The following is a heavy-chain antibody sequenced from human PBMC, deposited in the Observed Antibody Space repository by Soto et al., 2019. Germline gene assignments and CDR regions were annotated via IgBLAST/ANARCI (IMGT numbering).Heavy chain of an antibody. CDR2: FDPEDGET. D-gene: IGHD3-3*01. J-gene: IGHJ6*02. CDR3: TSGGKQVLDLNDMYV. V-gene: IGHV1-24*01. Sequence: ASAKVSCKVSGYTLTGLFMHCVRQAPGKGLEWMGGFDPEDGETIYAQKFQGRVTMTEDTSTDTAYMELSSLRSEDTAVYYCTSGGKQVLDLNDMYVWAQGTTVTVSS. CDR1: GYTLTGLF.